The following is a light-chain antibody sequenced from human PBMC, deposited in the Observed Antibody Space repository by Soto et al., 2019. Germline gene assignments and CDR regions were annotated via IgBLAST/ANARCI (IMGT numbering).Light chain of an antibody. CDR1: QSISSR. V-gene: IGKV1-5*01. Sequence: DLQMTQSPSTLSASVGDRVTITCRASQSISSRLAWYQQKPGEAPKVLIYDDSSLESGVPSRFRGSGYGTEFTLTISSQQPHDCATYCCQQYNTYSSFDGGTKVEIK. CDR3: QQYNTYSS. CDR2: DDS. J-gene: IGKJ4*02.